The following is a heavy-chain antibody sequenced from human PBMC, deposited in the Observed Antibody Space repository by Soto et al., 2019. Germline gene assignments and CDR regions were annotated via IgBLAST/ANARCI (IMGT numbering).Heavy chain of an antibody. V-gene: IGHV3-30*18. CDR3: AKGPWFGELLSGGSMDV. CDR1: GFTFSSYG. D-gene: IGHD3-10*01. Sequence: QVQLVESGGGVVQPGRSLRLSCAASGFTFSSYGMHWVRQAPGKGLEWVAVISYDGSNKYYADSVKGRFTIPRDNSKNTLYLQMNSLRAEDTAVYYCAKGPWFGELLSGGSMDVWGQGTTVTVSS. CDR2: ISYDGSNK. J-gene: IGHJ6*02.